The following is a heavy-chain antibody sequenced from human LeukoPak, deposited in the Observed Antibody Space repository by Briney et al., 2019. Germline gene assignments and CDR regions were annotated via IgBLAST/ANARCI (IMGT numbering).Heavy chain of an antibody. CDR2: ISSSGNNI. V-gene: IGHV3-48*03. CDR3: ARVTYAVPDY. J-gene: IGHJ4*02. CDR1: GFTFSSYE. D-gene: IGHD2/OR15-2a*01. Sequence: GGSLRLSCAASGFTFSSYEMNWVRQAPGKGLEWVSYISSSGNNIYFADSVKGRFTISRDNAKNSLFLQMNSLRAEDTAVYYCARVTYAVPDYWGQGTLVTVSS.